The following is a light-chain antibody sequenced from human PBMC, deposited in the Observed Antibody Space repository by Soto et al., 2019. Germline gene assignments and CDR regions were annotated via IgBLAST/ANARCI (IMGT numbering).Light chain of an antibody. CDR2: GVS. J-gene: IGLJ2*01. CDR1: NNDIGRYNY. Sequence: QSALTQPASVSGSPGQSIAISCSGSNNDIGRYNYVSWYQQYPGKAPKLILYGVSDRPSGVSDRFSGPKSGNTASLTIAGLRAEDEADYYCCSYTASTTLFGGGTKLTVL. CDR3: CSYTASTTL. V-gene: IGLV2-14*03.